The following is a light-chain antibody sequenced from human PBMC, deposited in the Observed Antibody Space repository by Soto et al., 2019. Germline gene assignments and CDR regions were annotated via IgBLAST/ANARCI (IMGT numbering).Light chain of an antibody. CDR2: LGS. Sequence: DIVMTQSPLSLPVTPGEPASISCRSSQSLLHSNGYNYLDWYLQKPGQSPQLLIYLGSNRASGVPDRFSGSGSGTDFTLKISRVDAEDVGVYYCMQALQTPLTFGQGTRLEIK. V-gene: IGKV2-28*01. J-gene: IGKJ5*01. CDR3: MQALQTPLT. CDR1: QSLLHSNGYNY.